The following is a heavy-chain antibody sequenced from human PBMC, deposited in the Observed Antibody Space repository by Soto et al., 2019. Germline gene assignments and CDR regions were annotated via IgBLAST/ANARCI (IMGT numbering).Heavy chain of an antibody. D-gene: IGHD1-26*01. Sequence: EVQVVESGGGLVKPGGSLRLSCAVSGFTFSKAWMNWVRQAPGKGLEWVGRIKSKTDGGTMYYAAPVRGRFTISRDDSKNTLYLQMNNLETEDTAVYYCATDSRGRWAPSIDYWGQGTLVTVSS. CDR3: ATDSRGRWAPSIDY. CDR1: GFTFSKAW. V-gene: IGHV3-15*01. CDR2: IKSKTDGGTM. J-gene: IGHJ4*02.